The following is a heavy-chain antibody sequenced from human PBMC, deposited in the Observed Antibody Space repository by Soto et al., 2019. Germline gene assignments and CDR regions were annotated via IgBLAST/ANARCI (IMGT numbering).Heavy chain of an antibody. J-gene: IGHJ4*02. V-gene: IGHV3-33*01. D-gene: IGHD3-22*01. Sequence: GGSLRLSCAASGITFSNVGRHWVPKEAGKGGEWVALIWQDGNRKYYADSVKGRFTISRDNSKNTMYMQMNSLTAEDTAVYYCARYDGSGYLSYWGQGVVVTVS. CDR3: ARYDGSGYLSY. CDR2: IWQDGNRK. CDR1: GITFSNVG.